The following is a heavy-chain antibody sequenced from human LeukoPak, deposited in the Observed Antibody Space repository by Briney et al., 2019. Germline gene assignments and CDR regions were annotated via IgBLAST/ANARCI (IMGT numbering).Heavy chain of an antibody. CDR2: ISYDGRNK. CDR3: AKGPLRGTAAAIDY. J-gene: IGHJ4*02. Sequence: GGSLRLSCAASGFTFNNYGMHWVRQAPGKGLEWVAVISYDGRNKHYPDSVKGRFTVSRDISTDTLWLQMDSLRTEDTAVYYCAKGPLRGTAAAIDYWGQGTLVTVSS. CDR1: GFTFNNYG. D-gene: IGHD2-2*01. V-gene: IGHV3-30*18.